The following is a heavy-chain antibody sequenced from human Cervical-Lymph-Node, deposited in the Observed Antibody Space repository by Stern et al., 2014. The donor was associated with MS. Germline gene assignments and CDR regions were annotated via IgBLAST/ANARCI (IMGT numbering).Heavy chain of an antibody. V-gene: IGHV4-61*02. J-gene: IGHJ6*02. CDR3: ARVTMARGGIVRHYGLDV. Sequence: QLQLQESGPGLVKPSQTLSLTCSVSGDSVSSGTYYWTWIRQPAGKGLEWLGRTYTPGSTNYNPPLKSRATISLDTSRNQFSLNMSSVTAADTAVYYCARVTMARGGIVRHYGLDVWGQGTTVIVSS. D-gene: IGHD3-10*01. CDR1: GDSVSSGTYY. CDR2: TYTPGST.